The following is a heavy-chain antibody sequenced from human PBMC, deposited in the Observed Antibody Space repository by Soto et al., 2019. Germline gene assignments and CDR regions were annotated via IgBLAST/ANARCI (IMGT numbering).Heavy chain of an antibody. J-gene: IGHJ2*01. CDR2: VYNGGNG. D-gene: IGHD7-27*01. CDR3: ARVWGWHFDL. V-gene: IGHV3-53*02. CDR1: GFNMSKYY. Sequence: EVQLVESGGGLIQPGGSLRLSCAASGFNMSKYYMTWVRQAPGKGLQRLSLVYNGGNGNYGDFLRGRISVSRDNSKNTVFLQVNSLRAEDTAVYYCARVWGWHFDLWGRGTLVTVSS.